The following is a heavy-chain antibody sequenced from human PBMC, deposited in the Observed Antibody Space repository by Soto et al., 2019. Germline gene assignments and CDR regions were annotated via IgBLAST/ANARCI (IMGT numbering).Heavy chain of an antibody. J-gene: IGHJ6*02. CDR1: GFTFSSYA. CDR3: ATGRGVNFYYGMDV. Sequence: EVQLLESGGGLVQPGGSLRLSCAASGFTFSSYAMSWVRQAPGKWLEWVSAISGSGGSTYYADSVKGRFTISRDNSKNTLYLQMNSLRAEDTAVYYCATGRGVNFYYGMDVWGQGTTVTVSS. V-gene: IGHV3-23*01. CDR2: ISGSGGST. D-gene: IGHD3-10*01.